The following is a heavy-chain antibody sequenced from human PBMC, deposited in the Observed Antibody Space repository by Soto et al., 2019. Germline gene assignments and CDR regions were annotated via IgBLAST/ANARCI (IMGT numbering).Heavy chain of an antibody. CDR2: INAGNGNT. J-gene: IGHJ4*02. CDR3: ARSYGDSETFDY. V-gene: IGHV1-3*01. D-gene: IGHD4-17*01. CDR1: GYTFTSYA. Sequence: QVQLVQSGAEVKKPGASVKVSCKASGYTFTSYAMHWVRQAPGQRLEWMGWINAGNGNTKYSQKFQGRVTITRDTSASTAYMELSRLRSEDTAVYYCARSYGDSETFDYWGQGTLVTVSS.